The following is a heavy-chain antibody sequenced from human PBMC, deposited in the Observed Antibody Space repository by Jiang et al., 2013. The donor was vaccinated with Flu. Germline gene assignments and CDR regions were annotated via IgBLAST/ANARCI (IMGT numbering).Heavy chain of an antibody. CDR3: VRDLSQHLVVVTAKYDAFDI. CDR2: INPSVGST. CDR1: GYTFTNFY. V-gene: IGHV1-46*01. D-gene: IGHD2-21*02. Sequence: SGAEVKKPGASVKVSCKASGYTFTNFYMHWVRQAPGQGLEWMGIINPSVGSTKYAQKFKGRVTMTRDTSTSRVYLELSSLRSEDTAVYYCVRDLSQHLVVVTAKYDAFDIWGQGTVVTVSS. J-gene: IGHJ3*02.